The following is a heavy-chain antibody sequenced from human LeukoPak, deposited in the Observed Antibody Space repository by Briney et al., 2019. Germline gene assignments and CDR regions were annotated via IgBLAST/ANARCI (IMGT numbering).Heavy chain of an antibody. D-gene: IGHD1-26*01. CDR3: ASSEWELLQLDY. V-gene: IGHV3-21*01. Sequence: GGSLRLSCAASGFTFSSYSMNWVRQAPGKGLELVSSISSSSSYIYYADSVKGRFTISRDTAKNSLYLQMNSLRAEDTAVYYCASSEWELLQLDYWGQGTLVTVSS. CDR1: GFTFSSYS. J-gene: IGHJ4*02. CDR2: ISSSSSYI.